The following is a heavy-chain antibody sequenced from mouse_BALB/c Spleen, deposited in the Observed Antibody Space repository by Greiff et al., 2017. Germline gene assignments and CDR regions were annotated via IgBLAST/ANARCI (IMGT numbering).Heavy chain of an antibody. V-gene: IGHV2-6-7*01. CDR1: GFSLTGYG. CDR3: AREGYYDYDWFAY. Sequence: VQLQQSGPGLVAPSQTLSITCTVSGFSLTGYGVNWVRQPPGKGLEWLGMLWGDGSTDYNSALKSRLSISKDNSKSQVFLKMNSLQTDDTARYYCAREGYYDYDWFAYWGQGTLVTVSA. D-gene: IGHD2-4*01. J-gene: IGHJ3*01. CDR2: LWGDGST.